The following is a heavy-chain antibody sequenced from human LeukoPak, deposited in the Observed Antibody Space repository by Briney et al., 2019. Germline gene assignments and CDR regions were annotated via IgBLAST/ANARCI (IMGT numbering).Heavy chain of an antibody. J-gene: IGHJ4*02. D-gene: IGHD6-19*01. CDR3: AKGEQWLVEGVEY. Sequence: GGSLRLSCAASGFTFSSYGMHWVRQAPGKGLEWVAVISYDGSNKYYADSVKGRFTISRDNSKNTLYLQMNSLRAEDTAVYYCAKGEQWLVEGVEYWGQGTLVTVSS. V-gene: IGHV3-30*18. CDR2: ISYDGSNK. CDR1: GFTFSSYG.